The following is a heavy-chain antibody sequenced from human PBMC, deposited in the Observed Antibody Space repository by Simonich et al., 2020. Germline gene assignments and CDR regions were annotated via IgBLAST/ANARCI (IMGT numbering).Heavy chain of an antibody. D-gene: IGHD6-13*01. CDR1: GGSISSSSYY. CDR3: ARHAGFAFDI. J-gene: IGHJ3*02. Sequence: QLQLQASGPGLVKPSETLSLTCTVSGGSISSSSYYWGCIRQPPGQGLEWIGSIYYSGSTYYNPSLKSRVTISVDTSKNQFSLKLSSVTAADTAVYYCARHAGFAFDIWGQGTMVTVSS. CDR2: IYYSGST. V-gene: IGHV4-39*01.